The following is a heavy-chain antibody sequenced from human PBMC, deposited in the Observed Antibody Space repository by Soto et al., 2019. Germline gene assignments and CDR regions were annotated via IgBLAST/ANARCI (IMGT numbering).Heavy chain of an antibody. CDR1: GFTFSSYW. V-gene: IGHV3-7*01. Sequence: EVQLVESGGGLVQPGGSLRLSCAASGFTFSSYWMSWVRQAPGKGLEWVANIKQDGSEKYYVDSVKGRFTISRDNAKNSLYLQMNSLRAEDTAVYYCARDAGEGTWLEYFYYWGQGTLVTVSS. CDR2: IKQDGSEK. D-gene: IGHD6-19*01. J-gene: IGHJ4*02. CDR3: ARDAGEGTWLEYFYY.